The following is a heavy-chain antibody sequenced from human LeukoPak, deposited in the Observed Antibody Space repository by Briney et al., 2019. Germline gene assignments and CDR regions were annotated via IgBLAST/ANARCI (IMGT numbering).Heavy chain of an antibody. CDR1: GGFISSSSYY. Sequence: SETLSLTWTISGGFISSSSYYWGWIRQPPGKGLEWIGDIYYSGSTYYNPALKSRVSMSIDTSKNQFSLELRSVAAADTALYYCARRRYYDSTGYLEWGQGTLVTVTS. CDR3: ARRRYYDSTGYLE. D-gene: IGHD3-22*01. V-gene: IGHV4-39*01. J-gene: IGHJ1*01. CDR2: IYYSGST.